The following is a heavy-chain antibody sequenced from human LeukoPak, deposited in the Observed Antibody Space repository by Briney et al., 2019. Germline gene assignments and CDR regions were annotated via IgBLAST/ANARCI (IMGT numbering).Heavy chain of an antibody. CDR2: IKQDGSEK. V-gene: IGHV3-7*01. CDR3: ARRFWAGGVPAANPRDI. D-gene: IGHD2-2*01. Sequence: GGSLRLSCAASGFTFSSYWMSWVRQAPGKGLEWVANIKQDGSEKYYVDSVKGRFTISRDNAKNSLYLQMNSLRAEDTAVYYCARRFWAGGVPAANPRDIWGQGTMVTVSS. J-gene: IGHJ3*02. CDR1: GFTFSSYW.